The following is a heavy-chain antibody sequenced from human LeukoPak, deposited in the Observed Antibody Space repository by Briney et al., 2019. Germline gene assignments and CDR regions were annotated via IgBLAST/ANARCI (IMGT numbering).Heavy chain of an antibody. CDR1: GYTFTGYY. D-gene: IGHD2-2*01. J-gene: IGHJ5*02. Sequence: ASVKVSCKASGYTFTGYYMHWVRQAPGQGLEWMGWINPNSGGTNYAQKFQGRVTMTRDTSISTAYMELSRLRSDDTAVYYCARVRKRVRAAISEFDPWGQGTLVTVSS. CDR3: ARVRKRVRAAISEFDP. CDR2: INPNSGGT. V-gene: IGHV1-2*02.